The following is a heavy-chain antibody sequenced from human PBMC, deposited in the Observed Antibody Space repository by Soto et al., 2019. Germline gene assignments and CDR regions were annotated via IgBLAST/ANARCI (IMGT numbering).Heavy chain of an antibody. Sequence: EVQLLESGGGLVQPGGSLRLSCAASGFTFSSYAMSWVRQAPGKGLEWVSAISGSGGSTYYADSVKGRFTISRDNSKNTLYLQMNSLRAEDTAVYYCAKADHEYGSGHRPFFSYWGQGTLVTVSS. J-gene: IGHJ4*02. CDR3: AKADHEYGSGHRPFFSY. D-gene: IGHD3-10*01. V-gene: IGHV3-23*01. CDR1: GFTFSSYA. CDR2: ISGSGGST.